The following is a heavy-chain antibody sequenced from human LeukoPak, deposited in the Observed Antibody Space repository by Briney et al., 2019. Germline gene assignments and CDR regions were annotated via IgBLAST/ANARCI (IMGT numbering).Heavy chain of an antibody. CDR2: INHSGST. D-gene: IGHD2-15*01. CDR1: GGSFSGYY. Sequence: SETLSLTCAVYGGSFSGYYWSWIRQPPGKGLEWIGEINHSGSTNYNPSLKSRVTISVDTSKNQFSLKLSSVTAADTAVYYCASPRGIFRYWGQGTLVTVSS. V-gene: IGHV4-34*01. J-gene: IGHJ4*02. CDR3: ASPRGIFRY.